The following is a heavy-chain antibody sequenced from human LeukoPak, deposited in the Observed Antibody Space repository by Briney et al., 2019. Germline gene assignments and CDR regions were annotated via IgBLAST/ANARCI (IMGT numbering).Heavy chain of an antibody. V-gene: IGHV1-46*01. Sequence: GASVKASCKASGYTFTSYYMHWVRQAPGQGLEWMGIINPSGGSTSYAQKFQGRVTMTRDTSTSTAYMELSSLRSEDTAVYYCARDLGSSWYEVGYYFDYWGQGTLVAVSS. CDR2: INPSGGST. CDR3: ARDLGSSWYEVGYYFDY. J-gene: IGHJ4*02. CDR1: GYTFTSYY. D-gene: IGHD6-13*01.